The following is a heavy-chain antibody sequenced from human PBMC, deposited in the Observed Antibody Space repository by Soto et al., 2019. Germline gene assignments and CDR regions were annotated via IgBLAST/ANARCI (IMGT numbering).Heavy chain of an antibody. CDR2: ISYDGSNK. CDR1: GFTFSSYG. V-gene: IGHV3-30*18. J-gene: IGHJ4*02. CDR3: AKGETYYDFWSGYYLAY. Sequence: PEGSLRLSCAASGFTFSSYGMHWVRQAPGKGLEWVAVISYDGSNKYYADSVKGRFTISRDNSKNTLYLQMNSLRAEDTAVYYCAKGETYYDFWSGYYLAYWGQGTLVTVSS. D-gene: IGHD3-3*01.